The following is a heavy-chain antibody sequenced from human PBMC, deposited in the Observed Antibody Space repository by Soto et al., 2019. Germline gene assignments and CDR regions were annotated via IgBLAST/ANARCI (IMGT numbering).Heavy chain of an antibody. CDR1: GGTFSSYA. D-gene: IGHD3-3*01. V-gene: IGHV1-69*06. J-gene: IGHJ6*02. CDR2: IIPIFGTA. Sequence: SVKVSCKASGGTFSSYAISWVRQAPGQGLEWMGGIIPIFGTANYARKFQGRVTITADKSTSTAYMELSSLRSEDTAVYYCARDFAPIFGVVIGYYYYGMGVWGQGTTVTVSS. CDR3: ARDFAPIFGVVIGYYYYGMGV.